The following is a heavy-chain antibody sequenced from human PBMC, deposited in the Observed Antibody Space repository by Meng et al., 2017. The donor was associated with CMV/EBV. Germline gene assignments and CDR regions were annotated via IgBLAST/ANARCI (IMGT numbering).Heavy chain of an antibody. CDR2: INSSSSNI. CDR3: ARDYHDWLPDYYYGMDV. D-gene: IGHD3-9*01. J-gene: IGHJ6*02. V-gene: IGHV3-21*01. CDR1: GFTFSSYS. Sequence: GESLKISCAASGFTFSSYSMNWVRQAPGKGLEWVSSINSSSSNIYYADSLKGRFTISRDNAKNSLYLQMSSLRAEDTAVYYCARDYHDWLPDYYYGMDVWGQGTTVTVSS.